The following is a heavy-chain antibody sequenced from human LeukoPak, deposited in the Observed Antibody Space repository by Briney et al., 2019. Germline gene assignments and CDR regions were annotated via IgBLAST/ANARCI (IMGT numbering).Heavy chain of an antibody. Sequence: ASVKVSCKASGYTFTGYYMHWVRQAPGQGLEWMGWINPNSGGTNYAQKFQGRVTMTRDTSISTAYMELSRLRSDDTAVYYCARSLYVWGSYRYPGYWGQGTLVTVSS. J-gene: IGHJ4*02. D-gene: IGHD3-16*02. V-gene: IGHV1-2*02. CDR1: GYTFTGYY. CDR2: INPNSGGT. CDR3: ARSLYVWGSYRYPGY.